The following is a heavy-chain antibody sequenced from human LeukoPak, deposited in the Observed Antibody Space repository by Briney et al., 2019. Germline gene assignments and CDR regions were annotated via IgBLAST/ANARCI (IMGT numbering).Heavy chain of an antibody. V-gene: IGHV4-39*07. CDR3: ARGVTYYDILTGTTTGFDY. J-gene: IGHJ4*02. CDR2: ICYSGST. D-gene: IGHD3-9*01. CDR1: GGSIRSSSYY. Sequence: SETLSLTCTVSGGSIRSSSYYWGWIRQPPGKGLQWIGSICYSGSTYYNPSLKSRVTISLDTSKNQFSLKLSSVTAADTAVYYCARGVTYYDILTGTTTGFDYWGQGTLVTVSS.